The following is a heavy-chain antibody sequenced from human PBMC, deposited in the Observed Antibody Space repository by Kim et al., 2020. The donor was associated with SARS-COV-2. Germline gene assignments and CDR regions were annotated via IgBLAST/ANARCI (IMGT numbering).Heavy chain of an antibody. Sequence: GGSLRLSCAASGFTFSSYGMHWVRQAPGKGLEWVAVISYDGSNKYYADSVKGRFTISRDNSKNTLYLQMNSLRAEDTAVYYCARDYYDSSGYYYVDYYY. CDR3: ARDYYDSSGYYYVDYYY. CDR1: GFTFSSYG. V-gene: IGHV3-33*05. CDR2: ISYDGSNK. D-gene: IGHD3-22*01. J-gene: IGHJ6*01.